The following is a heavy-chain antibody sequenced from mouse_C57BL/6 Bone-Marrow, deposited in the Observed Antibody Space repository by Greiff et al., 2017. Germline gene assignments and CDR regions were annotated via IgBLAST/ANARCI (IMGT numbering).Heavy chain of an antibody. Sequence: DVQLVESGGGLVKPGGSLKLSCAASGFTLSDYGMHWVRQAPEKGLEWVAYISSGSSTIYYADTVKGRFTISRDNAKNTLFLQMTSLRSEDTAMYYCARGPDYWGQGTTLTVSS. CDR3: ARGPDY. J-gene: IGHJ2*01. CDR2: ISSGSSTI. CDR1: GFTLSDYG. V-gene: IGHV5-17*01.